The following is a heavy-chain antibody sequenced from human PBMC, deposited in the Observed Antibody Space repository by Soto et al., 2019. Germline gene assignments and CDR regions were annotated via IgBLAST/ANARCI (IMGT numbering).Heavy chain of an antibody. CDR3: ARGVGSRGFSSGWFFDY. V-gene: IGHV4-31*03. CDR2: IYHSGST. D-gene: IGHD6-19*01. CDR1: GDSLSSAGYY. Sequence: QVQLQESGPRLVKPSQTLSLTCTVSGDSLSSAGYYWSWIRQHPGKGLEWIGYIYHSGSTSYNPSLQSRLSISADMSNDQFSLKLTSVTAADTAVYFCARGVGSRGFSSGWFFDYWGQGTLVTVSS. J-gene: IGHJ4*02.